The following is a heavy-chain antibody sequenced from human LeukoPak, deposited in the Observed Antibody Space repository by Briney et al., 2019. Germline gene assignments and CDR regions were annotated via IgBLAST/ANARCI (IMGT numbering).Heavy chain of an antibody. CDR3: ARAQYYDYVWGSYRYWDFDY. CDR1: GFTFSSYG. J-gene: IGHJ4*02. CDR2: IWYDGSNK. V-gene: IGHV3-33*01. Sequence: GGSLRLSCAASGFTFSSYGMHWVRQAPGKGLEWVAVIWYDGSNKYYADSVKGRFTTSRDNSKNTLYLQMNSLRDEDTAVYYCARAQYYDYVWGSYRYWDFDYWGQGTLVTVSS. D-gene: IGHD3-16*02.